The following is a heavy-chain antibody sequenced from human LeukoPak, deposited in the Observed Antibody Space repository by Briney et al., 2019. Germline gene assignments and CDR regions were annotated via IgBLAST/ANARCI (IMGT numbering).Heavy chain of an antibody. D-gene: IGHD3-10*01. CDR1: GGSISTTDSY. CDR3: ARAWSSGSPPYCFDY. V-gene: IGHV4-30-4*01. CDR2: IYYSGST. J-gene: IGHJ4*02. Sequence: PSETLSLTCTVSGGSISTTDSYWSWIRQPPGKGLEWIGFIYYSGSTHYNPSLKSRVIISVDTSKNQFSLNLSSVTAADTAAYYCARAWSSGSPPYCFDYWGQGTLVTVSS.